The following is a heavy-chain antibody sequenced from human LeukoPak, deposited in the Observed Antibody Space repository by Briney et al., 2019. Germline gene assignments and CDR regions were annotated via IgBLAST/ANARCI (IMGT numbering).Heavy chain of an antibody. V-gene: IGHV5-51*01. Sequence: PGESLKISCKGSGYSFTSYWIGWVRQMPGKGLEWMGIMYPGDSDTRYSPSFRGQVTFSADKSISTAYLQWDTLKASDTAVYYCARQRGTPNYHYYYMDVWGKGTTVTVSS. CDR2: MYPGDSDT. CDR1: GYSFTSYW. CDR3: ARQRGTPNYHYYYMDV. J-gene: IGHJ6*03. D-gene: IGHD1-1*01.